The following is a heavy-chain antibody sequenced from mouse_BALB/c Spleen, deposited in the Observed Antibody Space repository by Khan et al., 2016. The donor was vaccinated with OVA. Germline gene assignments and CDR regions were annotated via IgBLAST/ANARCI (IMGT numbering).Heavy chain of an antibody. V-gene: IGHV5-9-3*01. CDR1: GFTFSTYA. D-gene: IGHD2-1*01. CDR2: INSDGDYT. J-gene: IGHJ3*01. CDR3: ARSPYGNFAY. Sequence: EVELVESRGGLVKPGGSLRLSCAASGFTFSTYAMSWVRQTPEKRLDWVATINSDGDYTYFPDNVTGRFTISRDNAKNTLYLQMTSLRSEDTAIYYCARSPYGNFAYWGQGTLVTGSA.